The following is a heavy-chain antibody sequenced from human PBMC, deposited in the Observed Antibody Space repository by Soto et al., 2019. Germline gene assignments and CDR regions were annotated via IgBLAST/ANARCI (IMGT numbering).Heavy chain of an antibody. CDR3: AKAYYYDSSGYYFRAVDAFYI. D-gene: IGHD3-22*01. CDR1: GFTFSSYA. V-gene: IGHV3-23*01. Sequence: EVQLLESGGGLVQPGGSLRLSCAASGFTFSSYAMSWVRQAPGKGLEWVSAISGSGGSTYYADSVKGRFTISRDNSKNTLYLQMNSLRAEDTAVYYCAKAYYYDSSGYYFRAVDAFYIWGQGTMVTVSS. J-gene: IGHJ3*02. CDR2: ISGSGGST.